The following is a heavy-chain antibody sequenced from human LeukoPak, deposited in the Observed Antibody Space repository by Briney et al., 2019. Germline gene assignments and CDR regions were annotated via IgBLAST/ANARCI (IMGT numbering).Heavy chain of an antibody. D-gene: IGHD3-3*01. J-gene: IGHJ4*02. CDR3: ARIGVVST. Sequence: SETLSLTCTVSGGSISSSSYYWGWIRQPPGKGLEWIGEINHSGSTNYNPSLKSRVTISVDTSKNQFSLKLSSVTAADTAVYYCARIGVVSTWGQGTLVTVSS. V-gene: IGHV4-39*07. CDR2: INHSGST. CDR1: GGSISSSSYY.